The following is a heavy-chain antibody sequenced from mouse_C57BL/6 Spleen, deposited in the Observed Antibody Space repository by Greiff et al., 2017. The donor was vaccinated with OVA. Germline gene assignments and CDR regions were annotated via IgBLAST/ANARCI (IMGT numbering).Heavy chain of an antibody. J-gene: IGHJ3*01. D-gene: IGHD2-2*01. CDR2: INPNNGGT. CDR3: ARYGYDLFAY. V-gene: IGHV1-26*01. Sequence: VQLQQSGPELVKPGASVKISCKASGYTFTDYYMNWVKQSHGKSLEWIGDINPNNGGTSYNQKFKGKATLTVDKSSSTAYMELRSLTSEDSAVYYCARYGYDLFAYWGQGTLVTVSA. CDR1: GYTFTDYY.